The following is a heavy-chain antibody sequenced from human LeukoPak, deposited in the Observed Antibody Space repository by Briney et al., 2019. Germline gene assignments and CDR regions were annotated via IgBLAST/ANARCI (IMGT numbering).Heavy chain of an antibody. D-gene: IGHD3-10*01. CDR2: INHSGST. J-gene: IGHJ6*02. CDR3: ARLRARGVIIRYYYYGMDV. Sequence: ASETLSLTCAVYGGSFSGYYWSWIRQPPGKGLEWIGEINHSGSTNYNPSLKSRVTISVDTSKNQFSLKLSSVTAADTAVYYCARLRARGVIIRYYYYGMDVWGQGTTVTVSS. V-gene: IGHV4-34*01. CDR1: GGSFSGYY.